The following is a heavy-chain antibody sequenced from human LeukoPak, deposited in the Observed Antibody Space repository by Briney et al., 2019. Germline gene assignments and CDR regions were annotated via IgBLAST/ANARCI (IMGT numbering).Heavy chain of an antibody. J-gene: IGHJ3*02. V-gene: IGHV4-39*01. CDR3: ARNPLTTIFGVVIVDALDI. CDR2: IYYSGST. D-gene: IGHD3-3*01. CDR1: GGSISSSSYY. Sequence: SETLSLTCTVSGGSISSSSYYWGWIRQPPGKGLEWIGSIYYSGSTYYNPSLKSRVTISVDTSKNQFSLKLSSVTAADTAVYYCARNPLTTIFGVVIVDALDIWGQGTMVTVSS.